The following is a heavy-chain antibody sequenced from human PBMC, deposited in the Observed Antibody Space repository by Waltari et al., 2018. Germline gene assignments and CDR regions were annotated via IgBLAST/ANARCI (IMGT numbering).Heavy chain of an antibody. CDR2: IWYDGSNK. Sequence: QVQLVESGGGVVQPGRSLGLCCAAAGFPFRSYGRHWVRQAPGKGLEWVAVIWYDGSNKYYADSVKGRFTISRDNSKNTLYLQMNSLRAEDTAVYYCARASGGSAWGQGTLVTVSS. CDR1: GFPFRSYG. CDR3: ARASGGSA. V-gene: IGHV3-33*01. J-gene: IGHJ5*02. D-gene: IGHD2-15*01.